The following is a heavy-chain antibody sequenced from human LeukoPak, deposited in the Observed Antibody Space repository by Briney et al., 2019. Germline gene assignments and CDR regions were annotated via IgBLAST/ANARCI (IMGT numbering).Heavy chain of an antibody. Sequence: GGSLRLSCAASGFTFSNACMSWVRQAPGKGLEWVGHIKGKTDGGTTDYAAPVQGRFTISRDDSKSTLFLQMNRLKTEDTAVYYCTTGTWIQLWLADYWGQGTLVTVSS. CDR3: TTGTWIQLWLADY. V-gene: IGHV3-15*01. CDR2: IKGKTDGGTT. D-gene: IGHD5-18*01. CDR1: GFTFSNAC. J-gene: IGHJ4*02.